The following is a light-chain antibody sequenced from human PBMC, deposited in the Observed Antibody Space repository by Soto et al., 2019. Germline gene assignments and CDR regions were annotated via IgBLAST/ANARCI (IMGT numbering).Light chain of an antibody. J-gene: IGKJ1*01. CDR3: QQSFSPLWT. Sequence: DIQMTQSPSSLTASVGDRVTITCRASQSISNYLNWYQQKPGKAPKLLIYAASSMQSGVPSRFSGSGSETDFTLTTSSLHPDYSATYYCQQSFSPLWTFGQGTKVEV. CDR2: AAS. CDR1: QSISNY. V-gene: IGKV1-39*01.